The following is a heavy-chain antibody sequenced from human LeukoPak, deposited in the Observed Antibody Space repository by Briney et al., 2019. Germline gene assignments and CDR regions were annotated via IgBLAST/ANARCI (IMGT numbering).Heavy chain of an antibody. CDR2: IKHDGSEK. CDR3: ARAQATDWFDP. Sequence: PGGSLRLSCAASGFTFSTSWMSWVRLAPGKGLEWVANIKHDGSEKYYVDSVKGRFTISRDNAKNSLYLQMNSLRVEDTAVYYCARAQATDWFDPWGQGTLVTVSS. J-gene: IGHJ5*02. V-gene: IGHV3-7*01. D-gene: IGHD1-14*01. CDR1: GFTFSTSW.